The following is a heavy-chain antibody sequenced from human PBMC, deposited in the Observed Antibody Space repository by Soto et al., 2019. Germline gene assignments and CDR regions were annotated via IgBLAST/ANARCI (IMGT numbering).Heavy chain of an antibody. CDR3: ARTRRYSYGYLDY. D-gene: IGHD5-18*01. CDR1: GGSISSGGYS. J-gene: IGHJ4*02. CDR2: IYHSGST. V-gene: IGHV4-30-2*01. Sequence: QLQLQESGSGLVKPSQTLSLTCAVSGGSISSGGYSWSWIRQPPGKGLEWIGYIYHSGSTYYNPSLKSRVTISVDRSKNQYSLKLISLTAADTAVYYCARTRRYSYGYLDYWGQGTLVTVSS.